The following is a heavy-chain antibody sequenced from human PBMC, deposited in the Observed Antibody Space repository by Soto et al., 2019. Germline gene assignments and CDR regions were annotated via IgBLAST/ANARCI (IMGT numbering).Heavy chain of an antibody. Sequence: PGGSLRLSCAASGFTFSSYAMSWVRQAPGKGLEWVSAISGSGGSTYYADSVKGRFTISRDNSKNTLYLQMNSLRAEDTAVYYCATYYIWGSYRYTSGSSYYMDVWGKGTTVTVSS. D-gene: IGHD3-16*02. CDR1: GFTFSSYA. V-gene: IGHV3-23*01. CDR3: ATYYIWGSYRYTSGSSYYMDV. CDR2: ISGSGGST. J-gene: IGHJ6*03.